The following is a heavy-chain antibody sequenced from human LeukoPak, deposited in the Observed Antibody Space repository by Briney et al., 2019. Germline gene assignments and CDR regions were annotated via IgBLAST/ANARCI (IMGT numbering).Heavy chain of an antibody. V-gene: IGHV1-8*03. CDR1: GYTFTSYD. D-gene: IGHD1-26*01. Sequence: ASVKVSCKASGYTFTSYDINWVRQATGQGLEWMGWMNPNSGNAGYSQKFQGRVSITRNTSISTAYMELSSLKSEDTAVYYCARADRIVEATTVFYNFDYWGQGALVTVSS. J-gene: IGHJ4*02. CDR2: MNPNSGNA. CDR3: ARADRIVEATTVFYNFDY.